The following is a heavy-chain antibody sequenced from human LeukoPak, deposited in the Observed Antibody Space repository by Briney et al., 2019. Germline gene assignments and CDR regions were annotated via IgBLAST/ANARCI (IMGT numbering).Heavy chain of an antibody. D-gene: IGHD3-22*01. CDR3: ARGVYYYDSSGHNY. CDR2: ISSSSSTI. Sequence: GGSLRLSCAASGFTFSSYSMNWVRPAPGKGLEWVSYISSSSSTIYYADSVKGRFTISRDNAKNSLYLQMNSLRDEDTAVYYCARGVYYYDSSGHNYWGQGTLVTVSS. J-gene: IGHJ4*02. CDR1: GFTFSSYS. V-gene: IGHV3-48*02.